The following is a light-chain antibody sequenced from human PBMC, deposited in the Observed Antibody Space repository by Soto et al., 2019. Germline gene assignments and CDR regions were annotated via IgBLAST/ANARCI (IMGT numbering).Light chain of an antibody. J-gene: IGKJ1*01. CDR1: QSIGTY. CDR2: HAS. CDR3: QQRSDWTRT. V-gene: IGKV3-11*01. Sequence: EIVLTQSPVTLSLSPGERATLSCRASQSIGTYLAWYQQKPDQAPRLLIYHASNRATGIPARFSGSGSGTDFTLTNSSLEPEDFAVYYCQQRSDWTRTFGQGTKVEVK.